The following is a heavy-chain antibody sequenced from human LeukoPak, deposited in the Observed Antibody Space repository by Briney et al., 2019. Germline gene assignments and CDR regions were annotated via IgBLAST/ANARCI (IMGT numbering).Heavy chain of an antibody. CDR1: GGSISSGGYS. CDR3: ARYSSTWPYWYFDL. CDR2: ISHSGTT. J-gene: IGHJ2*01. Sequence: KPSETLSLTCAVSGGSISSGGYSWSWIRQPPGKGLEWIGYISHSGTTYYNPSLKSRVTISVDRSKNQFSLKLTSVTAADTAVYYCARYSSTWPYWYFDLWGRGTLVTVSS. V-gene: IGHV4-30-2*01. D-gene: IGHD6-13*01.